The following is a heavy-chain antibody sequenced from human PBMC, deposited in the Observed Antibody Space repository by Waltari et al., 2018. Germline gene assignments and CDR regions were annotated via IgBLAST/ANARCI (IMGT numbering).Heavy chain of an antibody. CDR3: ARGDVDTAMVDYGMDV. V-gene: IGHV1-69*05. CDR2: IIPIFGTA. J-gene: IGHJ6*02. Sequence: QVQLVQSGAEVKKPGSSVKVSCKASGGTFSSYAISWVRPAPGQGLEWMGGIIPIFGTANYAQKFQGRVTITTDESTSTAYMELSSLRSEDTAVYYCARGDVDTAMVDYGMDVWGQGTTVTVSS. CDR1: GGTFSSYA. D-gene: IGHD5-18*01.